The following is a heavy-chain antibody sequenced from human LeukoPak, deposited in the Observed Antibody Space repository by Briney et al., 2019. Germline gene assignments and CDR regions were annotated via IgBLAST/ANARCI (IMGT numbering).Heavy chain of an antibody. Sequence: ASVKVSCKASGYTFTSYGISWVRQAPGQGLEWMGWISAYNGNTNYAQKLQGRVTMTTDTSTSTAYMELRSLRSDDTAVYYCARRHRYCSSTSCYLIDYWGQGTLVTVSS. V-gene: IGHV1-18*01. J-gene: IGHJ4*02. CDR1: GYTFTSYG. CDR3: ARRHRYCSSTSCYLIDY. CDR2: ISAYNGNT. D-gene: IGHD2-2*01.